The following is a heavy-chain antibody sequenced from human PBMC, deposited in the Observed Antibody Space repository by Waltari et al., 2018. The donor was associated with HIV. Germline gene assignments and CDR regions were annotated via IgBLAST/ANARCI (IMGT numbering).Heavy chain of an antibody. V-gene: IGHV3-23*01. D-gene: IGHD3-22*01. J-gene: IGHJ4*02. Sequence: EVQLLESGGGLVQPGGSLRLSCAASGFPFSSYAMSWVRQAPGKGVEWVSALSGIGASTYYADSVKGRFTISRDNSKNTLYLQMNRLRADDTAVYYCAKDSNYDSSGPIDYWGQGTLVTVSS. CDR1: GFPFSSYA. CDR2: LSGIGAST. CDR3: AKDSNYDSSGPIDY.